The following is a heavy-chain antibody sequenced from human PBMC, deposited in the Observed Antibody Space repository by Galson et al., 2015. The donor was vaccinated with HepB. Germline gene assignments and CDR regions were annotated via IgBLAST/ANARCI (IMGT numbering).Heavy chain of an antibody. V-gene: IGHV3-23*01. CDR1: GFTFSSYG. D-gene: IGHD3-16*01. CDR3: ANLNYVDDYYAMDV. CDR2: ISGNSGKI. Sequence: SLRLSCAASGFTFSSYGMSWVRQGPGEGLEWIATISGNSGKIYYADSVKGRFILSRDNSKNTLYLQMNSLRAEDTALYYCANLNYVDDYYAMDVWGQGTTVTVSS. J-gene: IGHJ6*02.